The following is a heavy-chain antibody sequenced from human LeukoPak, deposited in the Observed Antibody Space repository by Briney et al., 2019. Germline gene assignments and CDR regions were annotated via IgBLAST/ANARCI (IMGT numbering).Heavy chain of an antibody. CDR3: ARVWVRWGNYFDP. Sequence: AETLSLTCTVSGGSISSYDWSWIRQPAGKGREWVGRIYISGSTNYNPSLKSRVTISVDTSKNEFSLKLSSVTAADTAVYYSARVWVRWGNYFDPWGQGTLVTVSS. CDR1: GGSISSYD. V-gene: IGHV4-4*07. J-gene: IGHJ5*02. D-gene: IGHD3-16*01. CDR2: IYISGST.